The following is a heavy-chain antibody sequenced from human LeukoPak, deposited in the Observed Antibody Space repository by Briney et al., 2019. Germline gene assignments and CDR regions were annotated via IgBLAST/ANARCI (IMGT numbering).Heavy chain of an antibody. D-gene: IGHD1-26*01. CDR2: ISSSSSYI. CDR3: ARDDSIVGGTRGPHPN. Sequence: GGSLGLSCAASGFTFSRYNMNWVRQAPGKGLEWVSSISSSSSYIYYADSVKGRFTISRDNAKNSLYLQMNSLRAEDTAVYYCARDDSIVGGTRGPHPNWGQGTLVTVSS. J-gene: IGHJ4*02. CDR1: GFTFSRYN. V-gene: IGHV3-21*01.